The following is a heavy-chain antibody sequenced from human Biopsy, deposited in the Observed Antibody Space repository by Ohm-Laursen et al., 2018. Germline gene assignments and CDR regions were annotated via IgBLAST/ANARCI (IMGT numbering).Heavy chain of an antibody. CDR2: IIPILGTV. CDR1: GDTFTTSA. V-gene: IGHV1-69*04. J-gene: IGHJ6*02. Sequence: SVKVSCKASGDTFTTSAISGGRQVPGEGLDWMGRIIPILGTVDYGQNFQGRVTIRADTSTTFLELTSLRYDDTAVYYCASGGIGGIGLDVWGLGTTVTVSS. CDR3: ASGGIGGIGLDV. D-gene: IGHD3-10*01.